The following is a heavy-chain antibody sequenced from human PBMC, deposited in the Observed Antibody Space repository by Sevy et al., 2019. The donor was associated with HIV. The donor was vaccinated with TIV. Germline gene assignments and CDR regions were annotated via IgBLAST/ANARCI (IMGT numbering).Heavy chain of an antibody. V-gene: IGHV3-7*03. Sequence: GGSLRLSCAASGFTFSSYWMSWVRQAPGKGLEWVANIKQDGSEKYYVDSVKGRFTISRDNAKKSLYLELNSLRDEDTAVYYCARESGYYGSGTSCSSYVKEYSYGMDIWGQGTSVTVSS. CDR3: ARESGYYGSGTSCSSYVKEYSYGMDI. D-gene: IGHD2-2*01. J-gene: IGHJ6*02. CDR2: IKQDGSEK. CDR1: GFTFSSYW.